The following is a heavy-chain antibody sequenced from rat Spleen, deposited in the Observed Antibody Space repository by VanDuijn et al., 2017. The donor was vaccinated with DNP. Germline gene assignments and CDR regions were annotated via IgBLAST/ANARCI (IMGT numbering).Heavy chain of an antibody. CDR1: GFTFSAYY. Sequence: EVQLVESGGGLFQPGRSLKLSCAASGFTFSAYYVAWVRQAPAKGLEWVAYIGSPAYAPYYTDSVKGRFAISRDNAKSTLYLQMNSLRSEDMATYYCVRWNSGHFDYWGQGVMVTVSS. D-gene: IGHD4-3*01. CDR2: IGSPAYAP. CDR3: VRWNSGHFDY. J-gene: IGHJ2*01. V-gene: IGHV5-22*01.